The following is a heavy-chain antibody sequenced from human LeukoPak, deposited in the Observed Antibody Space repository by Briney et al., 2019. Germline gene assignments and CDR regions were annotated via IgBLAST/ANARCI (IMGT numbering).Heavy chain of an antibody. V-gene: IGHV1-69*04. J-gene: IGHJ4*02. CDR2: IIPTTGLA. D-gene: IGHD5-24*01. CDR1: GGTFTNLA. CDR3: ARAPPRLDGYILYY. Sequence: SVKVSCKASGGTFTNLAISWVRQAPGQGLEWMGRIIPTTGLANYAQKFQGRVTITADKSTSTAHMELSSLRSEDTAVYYCARAPPRLDGYILYYWGQGTLVTVSS.